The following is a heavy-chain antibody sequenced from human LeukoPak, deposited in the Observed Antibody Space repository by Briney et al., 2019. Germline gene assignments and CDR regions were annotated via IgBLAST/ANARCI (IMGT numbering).Heavy chain of an antibody. CDR2: TRNKANSYTT. Sequence: GGSLRPSCAASGFTFSGHYMDWVRQAPGKGLEWVGRTRNKANSYTTEYAASVKGRFTISRDDSKNSLYLQMNSLKTEDTAVYYCARDRCDYGDYGDAFDIWGQGTMVTVSS. V-gene: IGHV3-72*01. CDR1: GFTFSGHY. J-gene: IGHJ3*02. CDR3: ARDRCDYGDYGDAFDI. D-gene: IGHD4-17*01.